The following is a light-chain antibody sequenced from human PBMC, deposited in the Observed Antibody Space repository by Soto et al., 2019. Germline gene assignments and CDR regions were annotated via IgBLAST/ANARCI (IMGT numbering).Light chain of an antibody. CDR3: QQSYSAPHFT. J-gene: IGKJ3*01. Sequence: DIQMTQSPSSLSASVGARVTITCRASESIGSHLNWYQQKPGQAPKALIYAVSSLQSGVPSRFSGSGSGTDFTLTITSLQPEDFATYYCQQSYSAPHFTFGPGTRVDLK. CDR1: ESIGSH. V-gene: IGKV1-39*01. CDR2: AVS.